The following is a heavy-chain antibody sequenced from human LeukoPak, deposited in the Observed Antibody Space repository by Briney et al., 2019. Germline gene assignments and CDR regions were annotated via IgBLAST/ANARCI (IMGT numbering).Heavy chain of an antibody. CDR2: IKQDETEK. CDR3: AREGDGLVVPAATFDP. D-gene: IGHD2-2*01. CDR1: GFTFSSFW. J-gene: IGHJ5*02. Sequence: QSGGSLRLSCTASGFTFSSFWMGWVRQAPGKGLEWVANIKQDETEKFYLGSVKGRFTISGDNAKNSLYLQMNSLRVEDTALYYCAREGDGLVVPAATFDPWGQGTLVTVSS. V-gene: IGHV3-7*03.